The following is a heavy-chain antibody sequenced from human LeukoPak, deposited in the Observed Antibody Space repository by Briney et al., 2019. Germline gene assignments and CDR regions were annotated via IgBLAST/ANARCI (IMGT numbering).Heavy chain of an antibody. CDR1: GGSIRSYY. CDR2: IYYSGST. V-gene: IGHV4-59*08. Sequence: KASETLSLTCTDSGGSIRSYYWSWLRQPPGKGLEWIAYIYYSGSTNYNPSLKSRVTISVDTSRNQFSLKLSSVTAADTAVYCCARRRGRGYDLPSKYYFDYWGQGTLVTVSS. CDR3: ARRRGRGYDLPSKYYFDY. D-gene: IGHD5-12*01. J-gene: IGHJ4*02.